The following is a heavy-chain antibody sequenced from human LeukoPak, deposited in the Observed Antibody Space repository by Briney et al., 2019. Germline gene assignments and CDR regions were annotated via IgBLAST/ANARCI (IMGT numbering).Heavy chain of an antibody. D-gene: IGHD2-2*01. V-gene: IGHV1-46*01. CDR3: ARFYCSSTSCLSSNYYYYGMDV. CDR2: INPSGGST. J-gene: IGHJ6*02. CDR1: GYAFTSYY. Sequence: ASVKVSCKASGYAFTSYYMHWVRQAPGQGLEWMGIINPSGGSTNYAQKLQGRVTMTTDTSTSTAYMELRSLRSDDTAVYYCARFYCSSTSCLSSNYYYYGMDVWGQGTTVTVSS.